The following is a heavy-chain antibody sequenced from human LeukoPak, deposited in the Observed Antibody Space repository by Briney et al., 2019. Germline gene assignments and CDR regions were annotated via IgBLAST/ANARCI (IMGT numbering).Heavy chain of an antibody. Sequence: GGSLRLSCAASGFTFSSYEMNWVRQAPGKGLEWVSYISSSGTTIYYADSVKGRFTISRDNAKNSLYLQMNSLRAEDTAVYYCARDTSSTAVGYWGQGTLVTVSS. D-gene: IGHD6-13*01. CDR1: GFTFSSYE. CDR3: ARDTSSTAVGY. CDR2: ISSSGTTI. J-gene: IGHJ4*02. V-gene: IGHV3-48*03.